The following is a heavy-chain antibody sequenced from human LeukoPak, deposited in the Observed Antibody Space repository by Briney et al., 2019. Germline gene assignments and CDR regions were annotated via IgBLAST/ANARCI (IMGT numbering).Heavy chain of an antibody. D-gene: IGHD6-13*01. CDR3: ARDKYCSRLDY. V-gene: IGHV3-33*01. J-gene: IGHJ4*02. CDR2: IWYDGSNK. Sequence: GGSLRLSCSASGFTFSSYGMHWVGQAPGKGREWVAVIWYDGSNKYYADAVKGRFTISRDNSKNTLYLQMNSLRAEDTAVYYCARDKYCSRLDYWGQGTLVTVSS. CDR1: GFTFSSYG.